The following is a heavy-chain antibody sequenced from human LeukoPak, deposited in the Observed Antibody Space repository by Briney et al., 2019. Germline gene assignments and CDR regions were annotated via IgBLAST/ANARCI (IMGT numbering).Heavy chain of an antibody. CDR2: IYYSGST. CDR1: GGSISSYY. J-gene: IGHJ3*02. CDR3: ARETMAHAFDI. Sequence: SETLSLTCTVPGGSISSYYWSWIRQPPGKGLEWIGYIYYSGSTNYNPSLKSRVTISVDTSKNQFSLKLSSVTAADTAVYYCARETMAHAFDIWGQGTMVTVSS. V-gene: IGHV4-59*01. D-gene: IGHD3-10*01.